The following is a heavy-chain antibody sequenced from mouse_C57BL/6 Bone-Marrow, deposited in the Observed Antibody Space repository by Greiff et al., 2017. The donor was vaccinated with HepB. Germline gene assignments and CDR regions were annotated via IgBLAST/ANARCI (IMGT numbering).Heavy chain of an antibody. D-gene: IGHD1-3*01. CDR1: GYTFTDYY. V-gene: IGHV1-26*01. CDR2: INPNNGGT. Sequence: EVQLQQSGPELVKPGASVKISCKASGYTFTDYYMNWVKQSHGKSLEWIGDINPNNGGTSYNQKFKGKATLTVDKSSSTAYMELRSLTSEDSAVYYCAREGSKGFAYWGQGTLVTVSA. CDR3: AREGSKGFAY. J-gene: IGHJ3*01.